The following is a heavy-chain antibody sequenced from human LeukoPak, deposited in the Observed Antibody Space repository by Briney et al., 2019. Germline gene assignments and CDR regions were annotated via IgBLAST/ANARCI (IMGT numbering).Heavy chain of an antibody. CDR2: IYYSGST. J-gene: IGHJ4*02. CDR1: GGSISSYY. Sequence: SETLSLTCTVSGGSISSYYWSWIRQPPGKGLEWIGYIYYSGSTNYNPSLTSRVTISVDTSKNQFSLKLSSVTAADTAVYYCARVYVSSSSWSFDYWGQGTLVTVSS. CDR3: ARVYVSSSSWSFDY. D-gene: IGHD6-13*01. V-gene: IGHV4-59*01.